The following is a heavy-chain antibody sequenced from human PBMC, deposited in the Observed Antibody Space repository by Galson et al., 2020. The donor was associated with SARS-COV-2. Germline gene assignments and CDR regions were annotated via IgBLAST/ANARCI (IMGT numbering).Heavy chain of an antibody. V-gene: IGHV3-48*03. CDR3: ARVVLGAMLVLPDY. D-gene: IGHD1-26*01. Sequence: GGSLRLSCAASGFTFSSYEMNWVRQAPGKGLEWVSYISSSGSTIYYADSVKGRFTISRDNAKNSLYLQMNSLRAEDTAVYYCARVVLGAMLVLPDYWGQGTLVTVSS. J-gene: IGHJ4*02. CDR1: GFTFSSYE. CDR2: ISSSGSTI.